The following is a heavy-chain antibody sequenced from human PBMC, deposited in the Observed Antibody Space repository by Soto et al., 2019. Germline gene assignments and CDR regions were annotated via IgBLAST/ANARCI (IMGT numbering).Heavy chain of an antibody. CDR2: IYYSGST. Sequence: SETLSLTCTVSGGSISSSSYYWGWIRQPPGKGLEWIGSIYYSGSTYYNPSLKSRVTISVDTSKDQFSLKLSSVTAADTAVYYCARGGDGYNSRHYYYGMDVWGQGTTVTVSS. CDR3: ARGGDGYNSRHYYYGMDV. V-gene: IGHV4-39*01. CDR1: GGSISSSSYY. D-gene: IGHD5-12*01. J-gene: IGHJ6*02.